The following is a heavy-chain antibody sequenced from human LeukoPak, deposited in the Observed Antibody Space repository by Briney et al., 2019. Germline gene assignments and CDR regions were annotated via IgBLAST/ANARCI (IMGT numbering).Heavy chain of an antibody. Sequence: GGSLRLSCAASGFTFSSYEMNWVRQAPGKGLEWVSYISSSGSTIYYADSVKGRFTISRDNAKNSLYLQMNSLRAEDTAVYYCARDISGYDLAGYYYYYMDVWGKGTTVTISS. J-gene: IGHJ6*03. D-gene: IGHD5-12*01. CDR3: ARDISGYDLAGYYYYYMDV. CDR1: GFTFSSYE. CDR2: ISSSGSTI. V-gene: IGHV3-48*03.